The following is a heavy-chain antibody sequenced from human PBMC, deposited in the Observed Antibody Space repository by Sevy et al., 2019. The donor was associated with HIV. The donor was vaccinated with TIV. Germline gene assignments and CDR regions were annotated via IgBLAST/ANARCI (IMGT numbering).Heavy chain of an antibody. CDR3: ARSREDYDDFLKY. Sequence: ASVKVSCKASGYTFTGYYMHWVRQAPGQGLEWLGRINPDSGGTNYAQNYQGRVTMTRDTSINTAYMELSRLTSDDTAVYYCARSREDYDDFLKYWGQGTLVTVSS. J-gene: IGHJ4*02. V-gene: IGHV1-2*06. CDR2: INPDSGGT. D-gene: IGHD3-22*01. CDR1: GYTFTGYY.